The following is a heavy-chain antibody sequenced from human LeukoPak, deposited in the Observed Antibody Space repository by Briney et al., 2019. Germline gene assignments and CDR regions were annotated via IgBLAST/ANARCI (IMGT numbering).Heavy chain of an antibody. D-gene: IGHD6-13*01. J-gene: IGHJ6*02. Sequence: ASVTVSCKVSGYTLTELSMFWVRQAPGKGLEWMGSFDPEDGKTVYAQKFQGRVTMTEDTSTDTAYMELSSLRSEDTAVYYCATGYLVTAGLMDVGGQGTTVTVSS. CDR3: ATGYLVTAGLMDV. V-gene: IGHV1-24*01. CDR1: GYTLTELS. CDR2: FDPEDGKT.